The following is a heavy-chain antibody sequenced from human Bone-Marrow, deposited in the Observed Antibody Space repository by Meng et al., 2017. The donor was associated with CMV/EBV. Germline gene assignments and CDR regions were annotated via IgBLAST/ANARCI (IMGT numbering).Heavy chain of an antibody. CDR2: ISHSGSI. J-gene: IGHJ1*01. CDR1: SGSLSGYDY. V-gene: IGHV4-34*01. Sequence: SETLSLTCAAYSGSLSGYDYWSWVRQPPGKGLEWIGEISHSGSITYNPSLKSRVTISVDRSKNHFSLKLSSVTAADTAVYYCARGSIVVEPVVTPILRRWGQGTLVTVSS. D-gene: IGHD2-2*01. CDR3: ARGSIVVEPVVTPILRR.